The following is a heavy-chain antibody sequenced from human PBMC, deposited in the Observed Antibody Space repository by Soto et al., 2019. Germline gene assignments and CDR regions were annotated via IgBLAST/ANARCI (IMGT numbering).Heavy chain of an antibody. Sequence: PGGSLRLSCAASGFTVSSNYMSWVRQAPGKGLESVSVIYSGGSTYYADSVTGRFTISRDNSKNTLYLQMNSLRAEDTAVYYCARDAPFDYYDFWSSPSDYYGMDVWGQGATVTVSS. V-gene: IGHV3-53*01. J-gene: IGHJ6*02. CDR3: ARDAPFDYYDFWSSPSDYYGMDV. CDR2: IYSGGST. D-gene: IGHD3-3*01. CDR1: GFTVSSNY.